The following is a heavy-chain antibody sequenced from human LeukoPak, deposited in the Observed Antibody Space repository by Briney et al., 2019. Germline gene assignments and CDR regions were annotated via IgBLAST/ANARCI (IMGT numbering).Heavy chain of an antibody. D-gene: IGHD4-17*01. CDR1: GGSINGYY. Sequence: PSETLSLTCSVSGGSINGYYWSWIRQPPGKGLEWIGYIHYSGSTNYNPSLQSQVTISLDTSKNQFSLRLSSVTAADTAVYYCARIPGDYGDNYWGQGTVVTISS. V-gene: IGHV4-59*01. J-gene: IGHJ4*02. CDR2: IHYSGST. CDR3: ARIPGDYGDNY.